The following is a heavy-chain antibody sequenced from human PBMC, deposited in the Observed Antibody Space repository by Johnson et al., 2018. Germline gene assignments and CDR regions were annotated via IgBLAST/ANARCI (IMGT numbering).Heavy chain of an antibody. Sequence: EVQLVESGGGLVQPGGSLRLSCAASGFTFSSYWMSWVRQAPGKGLEWVANIKQDGSEKYYVDSVKGRFTISRDNSKNTLYLQMNSLRAEDRAVYYCARASPYYYDSSGKSYYYYGMEVWGQGTMVIVSS. CDR2: IKQDGSEK. D-gene: IGHD3-22*01. V-gene: IGHV3-7*03. CDR1: GFTFSSYW. J-gene: IGHJ6*02. CDR3: ARASPYYYDSSGKSYYYYGMEV.